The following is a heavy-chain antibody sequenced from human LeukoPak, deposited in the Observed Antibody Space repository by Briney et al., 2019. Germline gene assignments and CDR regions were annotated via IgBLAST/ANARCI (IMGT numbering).Heavy chain of an antibody. Sequence: PGRPLRLSCAASGFTFSNYGMHWVRQAPGKGLEWVAVISYDGTNKYYADSVKGRFTISRDNSKNTLYLQTNSLRAEDTAVYYCAKKGDYGYYFDYWGQGTLVTVSS. D-gene: IGHD4-17*01. J-gene: IGHJ4*02. CDR1: GFTFSNYG. CDR3: AKKGDYGYYFDY. V-gene: IGHV3-30*18. CDR2: ISYDGTNK.